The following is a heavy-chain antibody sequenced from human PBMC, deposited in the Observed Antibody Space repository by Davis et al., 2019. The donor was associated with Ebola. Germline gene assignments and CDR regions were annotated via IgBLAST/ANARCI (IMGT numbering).Heavy chain of an antibody. V-gene: IGHV1-2*02. CDR1: GYTFTNYY. CDR2: INHYSGAT. D-gene: IGHD6-19*01. Sequence: ASVKVSCRASGYTFTNYYMHWVRQAPGQGLEWMGWINHYSGATNYAQKFQGRVTMTRDTSISTAYLELSRLRSDDTAVYYCARDPDRVAVATTDYWGQGTLVTVSS. CDR3: ARDPDRVAVATTDY. J-gene: IGHJ4*02.